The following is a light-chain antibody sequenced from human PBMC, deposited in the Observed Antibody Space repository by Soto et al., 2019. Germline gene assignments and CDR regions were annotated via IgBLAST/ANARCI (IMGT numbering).Light chain of an antibody. Sequence: QSALSQPASVSGSPGQSITISCTGTNNDVGNYKFVSWYQQHPGKAPKVIIYEGSERPSGVSNRFSGSKSGNTASLTISGLQPEDEADYYCCSYAGSSLHWKFGGGTQLTVL. V-gene: IGLV2-23*01. CDR1: NNDVGNYKF. CDR3: CSYAGSSLHWK. J-gene: IGLJ2*01. CDR2: EGS.